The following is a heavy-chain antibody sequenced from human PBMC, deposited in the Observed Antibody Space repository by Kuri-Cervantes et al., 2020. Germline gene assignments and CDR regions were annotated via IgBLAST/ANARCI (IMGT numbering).Heavy chain of an antibody. D-gene: IGHD3-3*01. Sequence: ASVKVSCKASGYTFTSYDINWVRQATGQGLEWMGWMNPNSGNTGYAQKFQGRVTMTRNTSISTAYMELSSLRSEDTAVYYCARDPGTYYDFWSGLNYYYYGMDVWGQGTTVTVSS. CDR2: MNPNSGNT. CDR1: GYTFTSYD. V-gene: IGHV1-8*01. CDR3: ARDPGTYYDFWSGLNYYYYGMDV. J-gene: IGHJ6*02.